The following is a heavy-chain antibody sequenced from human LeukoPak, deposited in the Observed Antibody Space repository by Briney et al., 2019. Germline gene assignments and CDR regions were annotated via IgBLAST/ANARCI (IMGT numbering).Heavy chain of an antibody. J-gene: IGHJ4*02. CDR1: GFTFSSYS. CDR2: ISSSSSTI. CDR3: ARGLRDRITMIVVVTPRGYYFDY. V-gene: IGHV3-48*02. Sequence: PGGSPRLSCAASGFTFSSYSMNWVRQAPGKGLEWVSYISSSSSTIYYADSVKGRFTISRDNAKNSLYLQMNSLRDEDTAVYYCARGLRDRITMIVVVTPRGYYFDYWGQGTLVTVSS. D-gene: IGHD3-22*01.